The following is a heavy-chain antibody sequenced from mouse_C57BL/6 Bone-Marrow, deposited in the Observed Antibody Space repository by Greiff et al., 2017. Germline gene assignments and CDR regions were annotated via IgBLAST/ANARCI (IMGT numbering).Heavy chain of an antibody. CDR1: GYAFSSYW. D-gene: IGHD2-3*01. Sequence: QVQLQQSGAELVKPGASVKISCNASGYAFSSYWMNWVKPRPGKGLEWIGQIYPGDGDTNYNGKFKGKATLTADKSSSTAYMQLSSLTSEDSAVYFCARGWLGGYWGQGTTLTVSS. J-gene: IGHJ2*01. CDR3: ARGWLGGY. V-gene: IGHV1-80*01. CDR2: IYPGDGDT.